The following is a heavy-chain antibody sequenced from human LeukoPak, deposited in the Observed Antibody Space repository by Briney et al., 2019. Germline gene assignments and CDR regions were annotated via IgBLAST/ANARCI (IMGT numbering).Heavy chain of an antibody. CDR1: GFIFSSFT. CDR2: ISSSSTYI. CDR3: AKDVYDYYDSSGYYIGLDY. D-gene: IGHD3-22*01. V-gene: IGHV3-21*04. Sequence: GESLRLSCVASGFIFSSFTMNWVRQAPGKGLEWVSSISSSSTYIYYADSVKGRFTISRDNAKNSLYLQMNSLRAEDTALYYCAKDVYDYYDSSGYYIGLDYWGQGTLVTVSS. J-gene: IGHJ4*02.